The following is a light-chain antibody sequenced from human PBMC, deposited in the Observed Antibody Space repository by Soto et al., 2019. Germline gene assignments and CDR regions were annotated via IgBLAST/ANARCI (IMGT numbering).Light chain of an antibody. CDR1: QSVRSN. V-gene: IGKV3-15*01. CDR3: QQYNKWPSVT. CDR2: GAS. J-gene: IGKJ5*01. Sequence: EIMMTQSPATLSVSPGERATLSCRASQSVRSNLAWYQQKPGQAPRLLIYGASTRATGIPARFSGSGSGTAFTLTISSLQSEDFAVYYCQQYNKWPSVTFGQGTRLEIK.